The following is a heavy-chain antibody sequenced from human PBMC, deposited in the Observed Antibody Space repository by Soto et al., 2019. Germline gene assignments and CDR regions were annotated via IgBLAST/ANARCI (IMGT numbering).Heavy chain of an antibody. D-gene: IGHD1-26*01. Sequence: GGSLRLSCAASGFTFSSYSMNWVRQAPGKGLEWVSYISSSSSTIYYADSVKGRFTISRDNAKNSLYLQMNSLRAEDTAVYYCARDSTARGYYYYMDVWGKGTTVTVSS. CDR2: ISSSSSTI. V-gene: IGHV3-48*01. CDR3: ARDSTARGYYYYMDV. CDR1: GFTFSSYS. J-gene: IGHJ6*03.